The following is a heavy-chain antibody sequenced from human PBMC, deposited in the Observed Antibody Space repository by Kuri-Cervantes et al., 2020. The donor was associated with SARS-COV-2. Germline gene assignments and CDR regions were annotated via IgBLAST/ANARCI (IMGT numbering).Heavy chain of an antibody. J-gene: IGHJ6*02. Sequence: SGPTLVKPTQTLTLTCTFSGFSLSTSGAGVGWIRQPPGKALEWLALIYWNDDKRYSPSLKSRLTITKDTSKNQVVLTMTNMDPVDTATYYCARTYCTNGVCPYYYYGMDVWGQGTTVTVSS. CDR1: GFSLSTSGAG. D-gene: IGHD2-8*01. V-gene: IGHV2-5*01. CDR3: ARTYCTNGVCPYYYYGMDV. CDR2: IYWNDDK.